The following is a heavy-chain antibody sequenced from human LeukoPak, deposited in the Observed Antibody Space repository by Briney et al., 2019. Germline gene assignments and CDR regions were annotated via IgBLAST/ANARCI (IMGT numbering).Heavy chain of an antibody. CDR3: ARDDLRTYYGMDV. CDR2: ILSSGTYI. CDR1: GFTFRSYN. V-gene: IGHV3-21*01. D-gene: IGHD1-1*01. Sequence: GGSLRLSCAASGFTFRSYNMNWVRQAPGKGLEWVSSILSSGTYIYYAESLKGRFTISRDNAKDSVYLQMNKLRAEDTAVYYCARDDLRTYYGMDVWGQGTTVTVSS. J-gene: IGHJ6*02.